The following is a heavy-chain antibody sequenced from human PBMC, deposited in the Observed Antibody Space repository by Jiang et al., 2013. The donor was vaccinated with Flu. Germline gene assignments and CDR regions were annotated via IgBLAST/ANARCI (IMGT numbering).Heavy chain of an antibody. CDR3: ASLPGINPDYYYYYYGMDV. Sequence: QLLESGGGLIQPGGSLRLSCAASGFTVSSNYMSWVRQAPGKGLEWVSVIYSGGSTYYADSVKGRFTISRDNSKNTLYLQMNSLRAEDTAVYYCASLPGINPDYYYYYYGMDVWGQGTTVTVSS. CDR2: IYSGGST. J-gene: IGHJ6*02. CDR1: GFTVSSNY. D-gene: IGHD1-14*01. V-gene: IGHV3-53*01.